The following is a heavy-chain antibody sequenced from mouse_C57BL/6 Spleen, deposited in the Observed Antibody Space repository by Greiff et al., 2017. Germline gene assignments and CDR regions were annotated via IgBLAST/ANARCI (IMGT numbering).Heavy chain of an antibody. J-gene: IGHJ2*01. CDR2: ILPGSGST. CDR1: GYTFTGYW. V-gene: IGHV1-9*01. CDR3: ARSRGEGIPFDY. Sequence: VKVVESGAELMKPGASVKLSCKATGYTFTGYWIEWVKQRPGHGLEWIGEILPGSGSTNYNEKFKGKATFTADTSSNTAYMQLSSLTTEDSAIYDCARSRGEGIPFDYGGQGTTLTVSS.